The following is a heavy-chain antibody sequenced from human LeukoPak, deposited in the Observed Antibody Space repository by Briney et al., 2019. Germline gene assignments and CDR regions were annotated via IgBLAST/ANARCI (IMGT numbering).Heavy chain of an antibody. CDR1: GGSISSYY. CDR3: AREYSSSSGRRAFDV. Sequence: KPSETLSLTCTVSGGSISSYYWSWIRQPPGKGLEWIGHIYYSGTTNYNPSLKSRVTISVDTSKNQFSLKLSSVTAADTAVYYCAREYSSSSGRRAFDVWGQGTMVTVSS. CDR2: IYYSGTT. V-gene: IGHV4-59*08. D-gene: IGHD6-6*01. J-gene: IGHJ3*01.